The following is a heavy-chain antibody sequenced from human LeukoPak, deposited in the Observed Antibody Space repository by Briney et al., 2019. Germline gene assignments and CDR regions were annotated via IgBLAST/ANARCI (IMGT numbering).Heavy chain of an antibody. J-gene: IGHJ4*02. V-gene: IGHV3-33*01. Sequence: GGSLRLSCAASGFTFSSYGMHWVRQAPGKGLEWVAVIWYDGTNKYYADSVKGRFTISRDNSKNTLFLQMNIPRAEDTAVYYCARAAYDSSGYLTLWGQGTLVAVSS. CDR3: ARAAYDSSGYLTL. CDR1: GFTFSSYG. CDR2: IWYDGTNK. D-gene: IGHD3-22*01.